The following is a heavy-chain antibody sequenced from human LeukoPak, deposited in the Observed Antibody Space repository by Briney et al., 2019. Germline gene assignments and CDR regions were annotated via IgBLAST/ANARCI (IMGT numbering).Heavy chain of an antibody. CDR3: AGAKERKKSSGCFDP. V-gene: IGHV3-30-3*01. D-gene: IGHD6-19*01. Sequence: GGSLRLSCVASGFTFSSYAMHWVRQAPGKGLEWVAVISYDGSNKYYADSVKGRFTISRDNSKNTLYLQMNSLRAEDTAVYYCAGAKERKKSSGCFDPWGQGTLVTVSS. CDR1: GFTFSSYA. J-gene: IGHJ5*02. CDR2: ISYDGSNK.